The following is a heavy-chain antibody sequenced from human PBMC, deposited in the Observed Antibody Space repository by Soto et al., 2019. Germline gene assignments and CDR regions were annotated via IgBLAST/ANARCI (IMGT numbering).Heavy chain of an antibody. J-gene: IGHJ4*02. V-gene: IGHV3-7*05. CDR3: ARERYSYGY. Sequence: GGSLRLSCAASGFTFTNYWMSWVRQAPGKGLEWVANIKQDGSEKYYVDSVKGRFTISRDNAKNSLYLQMNSLRAEDTAVYYCARERYSYGYWGQGTLVTVSS. CDR2: IKQDGSEK. CDR1: GFTFTNYW. D-gene: IGHD5-18*01.